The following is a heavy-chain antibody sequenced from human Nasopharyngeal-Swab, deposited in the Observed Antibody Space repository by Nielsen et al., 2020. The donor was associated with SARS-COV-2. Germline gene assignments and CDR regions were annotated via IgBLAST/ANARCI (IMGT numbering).Heavy chain of an antibody. CDR2: IFHSGST. CDR3: ARDDTAMATGFDY. D-gene: IGHD5-18*01. J-gene: IGHJ4*02. V-gene: IGHV4-59*01. CDR1: GGSISSYY. Sequence: SETLSLTCTVSGGSISSYYWSWIRQPPGKGLEWIGYIFHSGSTNYNPSLKSRVTLSVDTSKNQFSLRLSSVTAADTAVYYCARDDTAMATGFDYWGQGVLVTVSS.